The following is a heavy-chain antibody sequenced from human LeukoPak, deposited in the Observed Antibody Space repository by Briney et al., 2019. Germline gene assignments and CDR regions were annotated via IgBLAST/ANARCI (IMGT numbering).Heavy chain of an antibody. CDR3: ARRLAVARWFDP. CDR1: GGSISSYY. V-gene: IGHV4-59*08. CDR2: IYYSGST. D-gene: IGHD6-19*01. J-gene: IGHJ5*02. Sequence: PSETLSLTCTVSGGSISSYYWSWIRQPPGKGLEWIGYIYYSGSTNYNPSLKSRVTISVATSKNQFSLKLSSVTAADTAVYYCARRLAVARWFDPWGQGTLVTVSS.